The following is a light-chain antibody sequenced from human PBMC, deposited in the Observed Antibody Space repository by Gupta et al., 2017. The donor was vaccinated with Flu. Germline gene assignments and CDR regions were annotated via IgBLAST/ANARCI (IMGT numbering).Light chain of an antibody. V-gene: IGLV1-47*01. J-gene: IGLJ2*01. Sequence: SALTQSPSASRSPGPPVTISCSGGTSNIGRHDVSWSQPPPGTAPTHLIYKNNKRASGVPDRFSGSKSGTSASLAITGLRPEDEADYFCLALDASLGGCVFGGGTKLTVL. CDR3: LALDASLGGCV. CDR2: KNN. CDR1: TSNIGRHD.